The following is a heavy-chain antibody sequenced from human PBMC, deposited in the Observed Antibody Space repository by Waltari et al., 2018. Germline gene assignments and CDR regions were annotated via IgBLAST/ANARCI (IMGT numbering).Heavy chain of an antibody. Sequence: QLQESGPGLVKPSETVSLTCSVPGDAIMRNNYHWGWIRQSPGKGLEWIGSIYNSGTTYYNPSLKGRVFISVDASRNEFSLRLTTVTAADTAVYYCARASTAIFGVVITGYNIWGQGTMVTVSS. J-gene: IGHJ3*02. CDR1: GDAIMRNNYH. D-gene: IGHD3-3*01. CDR3: ARASTAIFGVVITGYNI. V-gene: IGHV4-39*07. CDR2: IYNSGTT.